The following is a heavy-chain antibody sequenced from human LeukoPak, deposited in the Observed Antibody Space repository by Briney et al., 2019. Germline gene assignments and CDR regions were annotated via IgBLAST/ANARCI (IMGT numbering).Heavy chain of an antibody. CDR1: GFSFRSYW. V-gene: IGHV3-74*01. Sequence: GGSLRLSCAASGFSFRSYWMHWVREAPGKGMVRVSRISSDGSIINYADSVKGRFTISRDNAKNTLYLQMNSLRAEDTAVYYCARATIWFGELYHMDVWGQGTLVTVSS. CDR2: ISSDGSII. CDR3: ARATIWFGELYHMDV. D-gene: IGHD3-10*01. J-gene: IGHJ4*02.